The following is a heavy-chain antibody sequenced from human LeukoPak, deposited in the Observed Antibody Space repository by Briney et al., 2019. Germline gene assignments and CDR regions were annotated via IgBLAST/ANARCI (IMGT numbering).Heavy chain of an antibody. D-gene: IGHD3-3*01. CDR1: GYTFTNYG. J-gene: IGHJ6*03. CDR3: ARFSDTIFGVDQYNYMDV. Sequence: GASVKVSCKASGYTFTNYGMNWVRQAPGQGLEWMGWINTNTGNPTYAQGSTGRFVFSLDTSVSTAYLQISSLKAEDTAVYYCARFSDTIFGVDQYNYMDVWGKGTTVTVSS. V-gene: IGHV7-4-1*02. CDR2: INTNTGNP.